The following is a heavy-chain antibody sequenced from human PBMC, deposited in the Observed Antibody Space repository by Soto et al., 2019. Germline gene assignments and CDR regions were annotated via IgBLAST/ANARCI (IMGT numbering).Heavy chain of an antibody. CDR1: GASISSGGYS. Sequence: ASETLSLTCAVSGASISSGGYSWSWIRQPPGRGLEWIGYVFHSETTYYNPSLKSRVTMSVDSPKNQFSLKLTSVTAADTAVYYCARGGQQFLDYWGQGTLVTVSS. D-gene: IGHD4-4*01. CDR2: VFHSETT. V-gene: IGHV4-30-2*01. CDR3: ARGGQQFLDY. J-gene: IGHJ4*02.